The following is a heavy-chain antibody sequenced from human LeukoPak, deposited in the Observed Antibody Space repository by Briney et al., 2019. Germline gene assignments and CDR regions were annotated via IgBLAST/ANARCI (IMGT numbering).Heavy chain of an antibody. Sequence: SGGSLRLSCAASGFTFSSYDMHWVRQATGKGLEWVSAIGTAGDTYYPGSVKGRFTISRENAKNSLYLQMNSLRAGDTAVYYCARARFLEWSYYFDYWGQGTLVTVSS. V-gene: IGHV3-13*01. D-gene: IGHD3-3*01. J-gene: IGHJ4*02. CDR2: IGTAGDT. CDR1: GFTFSSYD. CDR3: ARARFLEWSYYFDY.